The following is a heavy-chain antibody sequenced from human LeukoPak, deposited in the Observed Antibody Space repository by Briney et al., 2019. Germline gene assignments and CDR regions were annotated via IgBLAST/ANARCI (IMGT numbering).Heavy chain of an antibody. D-gene: IGHD4-23*01. CDR3: ARDGDYGGTGDYYYMDV. CDR2: IYYSGST. J-gene: IGHJ6*03. Sequence: SETLSLTCTVSGGSISSTNYYWGWIRQSPGKGLEWIGSIYYSGSTNYNPSLKSRVTISVDTSKNQFSLKLSSVTAADTAVYYCARDGDYGGTGDYYYMDVWGKGTTVTISS. V-gene: IGHV4-39*07. CDR1: GGSISSTNYY.